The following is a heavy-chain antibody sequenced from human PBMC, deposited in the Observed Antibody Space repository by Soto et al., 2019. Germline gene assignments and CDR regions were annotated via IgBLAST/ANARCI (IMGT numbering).Heavy chain of an antibody. D-gene: IGHD3-3*01. CDR1: GFTFSSYW. V-gene: IGHV3-7*01. J-gene: IGHJ6*03. CDR3: ARAKDDFWSGYYLYYYYYYMDV. Sequence: GGSLRLSCAASGFTFSSYWMSRVRQAPGKGLEWVANIKQDGSEKYYVDSVKGRFTISRDNAKNSLYLQMNSLRAEDTAVYYCARAKDDFWSGYYLYYYYYYMDVWGKGTTVTVSS. CDR2: IKQDGSEK.